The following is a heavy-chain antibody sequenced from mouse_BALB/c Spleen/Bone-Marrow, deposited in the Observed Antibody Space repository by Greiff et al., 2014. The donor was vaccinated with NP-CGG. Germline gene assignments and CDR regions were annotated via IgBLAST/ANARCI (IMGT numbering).Heavy chain of an antibody. Sequence: EVQLVESGGGLVQPGGSLKISCAASGFTFSSYGMSWVRQTPDKRLDLVATINSNGGSTYYPDSVKGRFTISRDNAKNTLYLQMSSLKSEDSAMYYCARDNYYDYGGFAYWGQGTLVTVSA. CDR2: INSNGGST. J-gene: IGHJ3*01. V-gene: IGHV5-6-3*01. CDR3: ARDNYYDYGGFAY. D-gene: IGHD2-4*01. CDR1: GFTFSSYG.